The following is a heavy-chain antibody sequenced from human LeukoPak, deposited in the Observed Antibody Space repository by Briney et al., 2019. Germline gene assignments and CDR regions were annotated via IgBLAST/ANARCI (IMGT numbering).Heavy chain of an antibody. CDR1: GFTFSTYG. J-gene: IGHJ4*02. D-gene: IGHD2-15*01. CDR3: ARYCSGGTCYVGLI. V-gene: IGHV3-33*01. CDR2: IRSDGSSE. Sequence: GGSLRLSCAASGFTFSTYGTHWVRQAPGKGLEWVAVIRSDGSSEYYADSVKGRFIISRDNSKSTLYLQMNSPRAEDTAVYYCARYCSGGTCYVGLIWGQGTLVTVSS.